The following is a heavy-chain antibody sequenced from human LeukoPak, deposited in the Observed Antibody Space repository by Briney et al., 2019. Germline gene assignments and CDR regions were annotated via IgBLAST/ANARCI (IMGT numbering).Heavy chain of an antibody. D-gene: IGHD6-13*01. CDR3: ARVYLSQQLVPGLDY. J-gene: IGHJ4*02. Sequence: WGSLMLFCAASGFIFEDYVMSWVRQAPGKGLEWLAGIIWNGSITGYAASVKGRFTISRDNAKNSLYLQVNSLRAEDTALYFCARVYLSQQLVPGLDYWGQGTLVTVSS. CDR1: GFIFEDYV. CDR2: IIWNGSIT. V-gene: IGHV3-20*04.